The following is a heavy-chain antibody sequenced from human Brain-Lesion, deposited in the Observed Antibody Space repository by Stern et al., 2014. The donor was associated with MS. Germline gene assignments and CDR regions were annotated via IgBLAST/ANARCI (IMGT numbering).Heavy chain of an antibody. V-gene: IGHV4-61*02. J-gene: IGHJ6*02. CDR3: ARGRVVPGFQYYATDV. D-gene: IGHD2-2*01. CDR2: IFNSGST. Sequence: QVQLQQSGPGLVKPSQTLSLSCTVSGGSISSGGYYWSWIRQPAGKGLEWIGRIFNSGSTSYNPSLKSRVTTSIATSKNQFSLRLNSMTAADTAVYYCARGRVVPGFQYYATDVWGQGTTVIVSS. CDR1: GGSISSGGYY.